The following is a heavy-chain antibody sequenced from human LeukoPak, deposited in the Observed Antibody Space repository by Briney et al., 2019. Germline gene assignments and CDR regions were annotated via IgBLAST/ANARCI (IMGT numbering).Heavy chain of an antibody. CDR2: ISGSGDNT. CDR1: GFMFTNYW. CDR3: AKDRGY. V-gene: IGHV3-23*01. Sequence: GGSLRPSCAASGFMFTNYWMSWVRQAPGKGLDWVSAISGSGDNTYYADSVKGRFTISRDNSKNTLYLQMDSLRAEDTAVYYCAKDRGYWGQGTLVTVSS. J-gene: IGHJ4*02.